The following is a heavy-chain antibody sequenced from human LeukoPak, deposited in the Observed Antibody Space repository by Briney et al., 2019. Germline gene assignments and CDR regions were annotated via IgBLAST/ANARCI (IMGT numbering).Heavy chain of an antibody. J-gene: IGHJ4*02. V-gene: IGHV3-21*01. CDR3: ARGGGSGSYYSFY. CDR2: ISSSSSYI. D-gene: IGHD3-10*01. CDR1: GFTFSSYS. Sequence: GGSLRLSCAASGFTFSSYSMNWVRQAPGKGLEWVSSISSSSSYIYYADSVKGRFTISRDNAKNSLYLQMNSLRAEDTAVYYCARGGGSGSYYSFYWGQGTLVTVSS.